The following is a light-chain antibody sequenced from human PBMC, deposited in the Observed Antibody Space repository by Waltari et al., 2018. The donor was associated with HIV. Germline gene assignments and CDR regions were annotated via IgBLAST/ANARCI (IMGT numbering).Light chain of an antibody. CDR2: GAA. CDR1: QGVGSN. Sequence: DIVMTPSPAILSVSPGERVTLSCRASQGVGSNLAWYQKKVGQAPRLLIYGAATRAAEIPVRFSGSGSGTDFTLTIDSLQSEDFATYYCQQYNIRPRGNTFGQGTKLQIK. CDR3: QQYNIRPRGNT. J-gene: IGKJ2*01. V-gene: IGKV3-15*01.